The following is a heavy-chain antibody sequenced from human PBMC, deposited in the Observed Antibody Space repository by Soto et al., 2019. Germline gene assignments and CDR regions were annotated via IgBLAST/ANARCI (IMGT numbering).Heavy chain of an antibody. Sequence: QVQLQQWGAGLLKPSETLSLNCAVNGGSLSGYYSSWIRQPPGKGLVWIGEIKDGGYTNYSPSLKSRATISSDTSNNQFSLRLNSVTAADTGVYYCAIGQEGVVATHWDQGARVTVS. V-gene: IGHV4-34*01. J-gene: IGHJ4*02. D-gene: IGHD5-12*01. CDR1: GGSLSGYY. CDR2: IKDGGYT. CDR3: AIGQEGVVATH.